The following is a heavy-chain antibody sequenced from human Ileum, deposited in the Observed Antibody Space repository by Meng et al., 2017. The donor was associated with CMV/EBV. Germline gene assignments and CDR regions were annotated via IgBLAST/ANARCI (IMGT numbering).Heavy chain of an antibody. Sequence: VQRVAAGGGLAHPGGSLRLSCAASGCNFRGYAMNGVRQAPGKGLEWVSSVSDSGGRTYYADSVKGRFTISRDNSKNTLYLQMNSLRAEDTAVYYCAKEWPAPPTYWGQGTLVTVSS. CDR3: AKEWPAPPTY. CDR2: VSDSGGRT. J-gene: IGHJ4*02. D-gene: IGHD5-24*01. V-gene: IGHV3-23*04. CDR1: GCNFRGYA.